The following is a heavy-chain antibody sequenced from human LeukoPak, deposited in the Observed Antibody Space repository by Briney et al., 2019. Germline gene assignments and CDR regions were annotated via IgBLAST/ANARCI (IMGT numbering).Heavy chain of an antibody. CDR2: IYTSGST. J-gene: IGHJ4*02. D-gene: IGHD3-22*01. V-gene: IGHV4-4*07. CDR3: ARGRGTRSLNLYYYDSSGYYNY. CDR1: GGSISSYY. Sequence: SETLSLTCTVSGGSISSYYWSWIRQPAGKGLEWIGRIYTSGSTNYNPSLKSRVTMSVDTSKNQFSLKLSSVTAADTAVYYCARGRGTRSLNLYYYDSSGYYNYWGQGTLVTVSS.